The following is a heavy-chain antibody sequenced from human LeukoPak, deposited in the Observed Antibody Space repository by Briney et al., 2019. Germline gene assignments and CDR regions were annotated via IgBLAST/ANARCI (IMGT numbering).Heavy chain of an antibody. CDR3: ARDQGGATRIDY. V-gene: IGHV3-74*01. CDR1: GFTFNTYW. Sequence: PGGSLTLSCAASGFTFNTYWMHWVRHAPGKGLVWVSRINSDGGSTSYADSVKGRFTISRDNAKKTLYLQMNSLRVEETAVYYCARDQGGATRIDYWGQGTLVTVSS. CDR2: INSDGGST. J-gene: IGHJ4*02. D-gene: IGHD1-26*01.